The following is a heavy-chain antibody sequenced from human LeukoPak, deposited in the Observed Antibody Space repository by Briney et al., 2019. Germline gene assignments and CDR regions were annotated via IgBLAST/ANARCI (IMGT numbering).Heavy chain of an antibody. CDR3: AKWGDYDVLTGYYVSDY. J-gene: IGHJ4*02. CDR2: ITGSGGNT. D-gene: IGHD3-9*01. Sequence: GASLRLSCAASGFTFSNYAMSWVRQAPGKGLEWVSAITGSGGNTYYADSVKGRFTISRDNSKNTVFLQMNSLRSEDTAVYYCAKWGDYDVLTGYYVSDYWGQGTLVTVSS. CDR1: GFTFSNYA. V-gene: IGHV3-23*01.